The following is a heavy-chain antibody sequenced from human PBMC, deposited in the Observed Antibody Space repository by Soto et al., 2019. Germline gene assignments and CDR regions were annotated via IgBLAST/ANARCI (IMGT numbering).Heavy chain of an antibody. CDR1: GGSISSGGYS. V-gene: IGHV4-30-2*01. Sequence: SETLSLTCAVSGGSISSGGYSWSWIRQPPGKGLEWIGYIYHSGSTYYNTSLKSRVTISVDRSKNQFSLKLSSVTAADTAVYYCARYYGGYSDYWGQGTLVTVS. CDR2: IYHSGST. CDR3: ARYYGGYSDY. J-gene: IGHJ4*02. D-gene: IGHD3-10*01.